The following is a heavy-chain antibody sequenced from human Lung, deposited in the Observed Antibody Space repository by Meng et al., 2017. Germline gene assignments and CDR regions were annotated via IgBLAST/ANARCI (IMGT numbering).Heavy chain of an antibody. J-gene: IGHJ4*02. Sequence: VQLQHWGGGRFKPSDTVAPTCLVSGGSFSDYYWSWIRQPPGKGLEWIGEINHSGSTNYNPSLESRATISVDTSQNNLSLKLSSVTAADSAVYYCARGPTTMAHDFDYWGQGTLVTVSS. CDR2: INHSGST. V-gene: IGHV4-34*01. CDR3: ARGPTTMAHDFDY. D-gene: IGHD4-11*01. CDR1: GGSFSDYY.